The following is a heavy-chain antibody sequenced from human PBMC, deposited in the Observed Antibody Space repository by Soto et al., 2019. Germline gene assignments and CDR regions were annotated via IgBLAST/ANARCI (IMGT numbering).Heavy chain of an antibody. CDR3: ARVGATPYYYYGMGV. CDR2: IDPSDSYT. CDR1: GYSFTSYW. J-gene: IGHJ6*02. Sequence: PGESLKISCKGSGYSFTSYWISWVRQMPGKGLEWMGRIDPSDSYTNYSPSFQGHVTISADKSISTAYLQWSSLKASDTAMYYCARVGATPYYYYGMGVWGQGTTVTVSS. D-gene: IGHD1-26*01. V-gene: IGHV5-10-1*01.